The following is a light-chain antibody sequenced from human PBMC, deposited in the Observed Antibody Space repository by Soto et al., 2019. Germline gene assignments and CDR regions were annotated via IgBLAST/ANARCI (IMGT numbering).Light chain of an antibody. CDR3: QQFNSYPPS. J-gene: IGKJ1*01. Sequence: AIPLTPSPSSLSASVGDRVTITCRASQGISSALAWYQQKPGKAPKLLIYDASSLESGLPSRFSGSGSGTDFTLTISSLQPEDFATYYCQQFNSYPPSFGQGTKVEIK. CDR2: DAS. CDR1: QGISSA. V-gene: IGKV1-13*02.